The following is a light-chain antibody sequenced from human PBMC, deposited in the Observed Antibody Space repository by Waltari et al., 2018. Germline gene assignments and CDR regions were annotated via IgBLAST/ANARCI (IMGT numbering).Light chain of an antibody. CDR2: WAS. Sequence: SVLYSSNNKNFLAWYQQKPAQPPKLLIYWASTRQSGVPDRFSGSGSGTDFTLTISSLQAEDVAVYYCQQYYSTPWTFGQGTKVETK. CDR3: QQYYSTPWT. V-gene: IGKV4-1*01. CDR1: SVLYSSNNKNF. J-gene: IGKJ1*01.